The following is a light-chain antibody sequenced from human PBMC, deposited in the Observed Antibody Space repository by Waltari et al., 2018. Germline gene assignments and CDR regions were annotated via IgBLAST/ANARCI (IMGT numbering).Light chain of an antibody. V-gene: IGKV1-39*01. Sequence: DIQMTQSPSSLSASVGDRVTIPCRASQSISSYFNWCQQKPGKAPKLLLYASSSLQRGVPSLFSGSGSETDFTLTISSLQPEDFATYYCQQSYSTPPFTFGPGTKVDIK. CDR1: QSISSY. J-gene: IGKJ3*01. CDR2: ASS. CDR3: QQSYSTPPFT.